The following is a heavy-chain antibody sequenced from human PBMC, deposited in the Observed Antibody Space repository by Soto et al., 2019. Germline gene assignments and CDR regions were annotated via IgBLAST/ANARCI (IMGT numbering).Heavy chain of an antibody. CDR2: MNADGSTT. J-gene: IGHJ6*02. V-gene: IGHV3-74*01. CDR3: ARVDTAMVDYYGMDV. Sequence: QPGGSLRLSCAASGFTFSPFWMHWVRQAPGKGLEWVSHMNADGSTTLYADSVKGRFTISRDNAKNTLYLQMNSLRAEDTAVYYCARVDTAMVDYYGMDVWGQGTTVTV. D-gene: IGHD5-18*01. CDR1: GFTFSPFW.